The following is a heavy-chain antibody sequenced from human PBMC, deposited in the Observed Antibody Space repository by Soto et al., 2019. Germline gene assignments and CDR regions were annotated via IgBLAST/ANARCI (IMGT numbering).Heavy chain of an antibody. J-gene: IGHJ1*01. CDR1: GYTFTSYA. D-gene: IGHD2-15*01. Sequence: ASVKVSCKASGYTFTSYAMHWVRQALGQRLEWMGWINAGNGNTKYSQKFQGRVTMNTDTSTSTAYMELRSLRSEDTAVYYCASTSVGWYCSGGSCYSGHFQHWGQGTLVTVSS. CDR2: INAGNGNT. V-gene: IGHV1-3*01. CDR3: ASTSVGWYCSGGSCYSGHFQH.